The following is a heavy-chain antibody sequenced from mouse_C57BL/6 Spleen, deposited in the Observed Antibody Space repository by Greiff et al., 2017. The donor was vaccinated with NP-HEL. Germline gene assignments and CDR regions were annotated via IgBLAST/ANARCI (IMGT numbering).Heavy chain of an antibody. D-gene: IGHD2-1*01. Sequence: EVQLQQSGAELVRPGASVKLSCTASGFNIKDDYMHWVKQRPEQGLEWIGWIDPENGATEYASKFQGKATITADTSSNTAYLQLSSLTSEDTAVYYCTTLIYYGNYRSVDYWGQGTTLTVSS. J-gene: IGHJ2*01. V-gene: IGHV14-4*01. CDR2: IDPENGAT. CDR1: GFNIKDDY. CDR3: TTLIYYGNYRSVDY.